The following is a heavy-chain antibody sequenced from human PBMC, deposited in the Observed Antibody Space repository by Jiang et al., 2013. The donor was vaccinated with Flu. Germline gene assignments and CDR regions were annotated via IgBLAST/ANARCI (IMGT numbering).Heavy chain of an antibody. CDR2: IYYSGST. D-gene: IGHD3-22*01. CDR1: GGSISSYY. J-gene: IGHJ3*02. V-gene: IGHV4-59*01. CDR3: AGYYDSSGYYSGAGAFDI. Sequence: GPGLVKPSETLSLTCTVSGGSISSYYWSWIRQPPGKGLEWIGYIYYSGSTNYNPSLKSRVTISVDTSKNQFSLKLSSVTAADTAVYYCAGYYDSSGYYSGAGAFDIWGRGTMVTVSS.